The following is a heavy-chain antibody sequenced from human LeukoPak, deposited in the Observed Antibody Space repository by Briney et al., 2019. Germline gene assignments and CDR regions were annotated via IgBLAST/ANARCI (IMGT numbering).Heavy chain of an antibody. CDR2: INHSGST. CDR3: ARGWYCSGGSCYYLPNYYYYGMDV. V-gene: IGHV4-34*01. Sequence: SETLSLTCAVYGGSFSGYYWSWIRQPPGKGLEWIGEINHSGSTNYNPSLKSRVTISVDTSKNQFSLKLSSVTAADTAVYYCARGWYCSGGSCYYLPNYYYYGMDVWGQGTLVTVS. J-gene: IGHJ6*02. D-gene: IGHD2-15*01. CDR1: GGSFSGYY.